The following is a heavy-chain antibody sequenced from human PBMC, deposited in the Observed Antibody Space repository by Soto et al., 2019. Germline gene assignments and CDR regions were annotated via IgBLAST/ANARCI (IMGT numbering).Heavy chain of an antibody. CDR2: INHSGST. CDR1: GGSFSGYY. CDR3: ARNRHGYSYGPFDY. J-gene: IGHJ4*02. V-gene: IGHV4-34*01. Sequence: SETLSLTCAVYGGSFSGYYWSWIRQPPGKGLEWIGEINHSGSTNYNPSLKSRVTISVDTSKNQFSLKLSSVTAADTAVYYCARNRHGYSYGPFDYWGQGTLVTVSS. D-gene: IGHD5-18*01.